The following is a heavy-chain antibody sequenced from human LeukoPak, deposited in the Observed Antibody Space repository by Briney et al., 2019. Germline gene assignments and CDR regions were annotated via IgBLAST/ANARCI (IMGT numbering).Heavy chain of an antibody. J-gene: IGHJ4*02. D-gene: IGHD2-21*01. CDR2: INPSGGDT. CDR1: GYTFTRNY. V-gene: IGHV1-46*01. CDR3: ARESGGEDN. Sequence: ASVKVSCKASGYTFTRNYMHWVRQAPGQGLEWMGMINPSGGDTTYAQKLQGRVTMTRDTSTSTVYMELSSLRSEDTAVYYCARESGGEDNWGQGTLVTVSS.